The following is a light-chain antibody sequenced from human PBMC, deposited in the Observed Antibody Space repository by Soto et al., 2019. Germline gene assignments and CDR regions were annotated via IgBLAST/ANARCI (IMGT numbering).Light chain of an antibody. Sequence: DIQMTQSPSTLSGSVGDRVTITCRASQTISSWLAWYQQKPGKAPKLLIYDASSLESGVPSRFSGSGSGTEFTLTISSLQPDDFAVYYCQQYGGSPRTFGQGTKVDIK. J-gene: IGKJ1*01. CDR1: QTISSW. V-gene: IGKV1-5*01. CDR3: QQYGGSPRT. CDR2: DAS.